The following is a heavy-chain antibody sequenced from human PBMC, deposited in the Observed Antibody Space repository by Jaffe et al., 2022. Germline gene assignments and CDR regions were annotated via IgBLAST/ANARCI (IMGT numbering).Heavy chain of an antibody. CDR1: GYTFTSYD. Sequence: QVQLVQSGAEVKKPGASVKVSCKASGYTFTSYDINWVRQATGQGLEWMGWMNPNSGNTGYAQKFQGRVTMTRNTSISTAYMELSSLRSEDTAVYYCARSVTTYQRRLKYYYYYMDVWGKGTTVTVSS. V-gene: IGHV1-8*01. CDR3: ARSVTTYQRRLKYYYYYMDV. D-gene: IGHD2-2*01. J-gene: IGHJ6*03. CDR2: MNPNSGNT.